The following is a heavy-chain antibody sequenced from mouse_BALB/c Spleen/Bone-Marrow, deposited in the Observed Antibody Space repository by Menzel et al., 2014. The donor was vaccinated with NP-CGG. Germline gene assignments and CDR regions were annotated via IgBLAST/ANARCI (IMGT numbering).Heavy chain of an antibody. CDR2: ISSGSST. V-gene: IGHV5-6-5*01. CDR3: ARGRTRGYTMDY. CDR1: GFTFSSYA. J-gene: IGHJ4*01. Sequence: EVQLVESGGGLVKPGGSLKLSCAASGFTFSSYAMSWVRLTPEKRLEWVASISSGSSTYYPDSVKGRFTISRDNARNILYLQMSSLRSEDTAMYYCARGRTRGYTMDYWGQGTSVTVSS.